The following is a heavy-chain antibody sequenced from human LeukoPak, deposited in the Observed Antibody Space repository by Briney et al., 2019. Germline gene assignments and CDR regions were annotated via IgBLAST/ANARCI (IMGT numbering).Heavy chain of an antibody. CDR1: GGTFSSYA. Sequence: GPSVKVSCKASGGTFSSYAISWVRQAPGHGLEWMGGIIPIFGTANYAQKFQGRVTITTDESTSTAYMELSSLRSEDTAVYYCATVEWDTPHAYFDYWGQGTLVTVSS. CDR3: ATVEWDTPHAYFDY. D-gene: IGHD3-3*01. J-gene: IGHJ4*02. CDR2: IIPIFGTA. V-gene: IGHV1-69*05.